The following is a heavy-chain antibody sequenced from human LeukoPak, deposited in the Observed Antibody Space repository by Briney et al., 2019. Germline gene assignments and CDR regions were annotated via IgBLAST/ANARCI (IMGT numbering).Heavy chain of an antibody. CDR1: GYTFTNYG. D-gene: IGHD3-10*01. CDR3: ARVPYYYGSGSYFDY. V-gene: IGHV1-18*01. CDR2: IITYNGNT. Sequence: GASVKVSCKASGYTFTNYGLSWVRQAPGQGLERMGCIITYNGNTNYARKLQGRVTMTTDTSTSTACMELRSLRSDDTAVYYCARVPYYYGSGSYFDYWGQGTLVTVSS. J-gene: IGHJ4*02.